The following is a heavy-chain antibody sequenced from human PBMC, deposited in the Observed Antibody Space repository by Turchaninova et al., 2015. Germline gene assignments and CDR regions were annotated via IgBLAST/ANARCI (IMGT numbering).Heavy chain of an antibody. V-gene: IGHV2-26*01. CDR2: IFSNDEK. D-gene: IGHD6-6*01. CDR3: ARIIEGIAARPGWFDP. CDR1: GFSLSNARMG. Sequence: QVTLKESGPVLVKPTETLTLTCTVSGFSLSNARMGVSWIRQPPGKALEWLAHIFSNDEKSSSQSLKNTPPLPTATPKSQVVLTMTNSDPVGTATYYCARIIEGIAARPGWFDPWGQGTLVTVSS. J-gene: IGHJ5*02.